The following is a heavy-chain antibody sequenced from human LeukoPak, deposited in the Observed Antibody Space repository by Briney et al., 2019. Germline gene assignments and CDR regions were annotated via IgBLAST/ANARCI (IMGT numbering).Heavy chain of an antibody. CDR3: ARDQSSSYYYYMDV. CDR2: ISYDGSNK. V-gene: IGHV3-30*03. CDR1: GFTFSSYG. D-gene: IGHD6-6*01. Sequence: GGSRRLSCAASGFTFSSYGMHWVRQAPGKGLEWVAVISYDGSNKYYADSVKGRFTISRDNSKNTLYLQMNSLRAEDTAVYYCARDQSSSYYYYMDVWGKGTTVTVSS. J-gene: IGHJ6*03.